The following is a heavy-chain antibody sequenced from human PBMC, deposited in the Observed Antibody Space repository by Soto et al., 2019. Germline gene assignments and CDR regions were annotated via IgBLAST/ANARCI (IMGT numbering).Heavy chain of an antibody. Sequence: ASVKVSCKASGYTFTSYAMHWVRQAPGQRLEWMGWINAGNGNTKYSQKFQGRVTITRDTSASTAYMELSSLRSEDTAVYYCARAVQQLAPIDYWGQGTLVTVPQ. V-gene: IGHV1-3*01. CDR2: INAGNGNT. CDR1: GYTFTSYA. CDR3: ARAVQQLAPIDY. J-gene: IGHJ4*02. D-gene: IGHD6-13*01.